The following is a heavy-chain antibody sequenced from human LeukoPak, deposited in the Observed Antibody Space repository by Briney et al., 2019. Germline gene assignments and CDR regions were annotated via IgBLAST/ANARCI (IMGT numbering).Heavy chain of an antibody. D-gene: IGHD4-17*01. J-gene: IGHJ4*02. Sequence: SVKVSCKASGGTFSSYTISWVRQAPGQGLEWMGRIIPILGIANYAQKFQGRVTITADKSTSTAYMELSSLRSEDTAVYYCAGGDHSKPNRLDYWGQGTLVTVSS. CDR3: AGGDHSKPNRLDY. CDR2: IIPILGIA. CDR1: GGTFSSYT. V-gene: IGHV1-69*02.